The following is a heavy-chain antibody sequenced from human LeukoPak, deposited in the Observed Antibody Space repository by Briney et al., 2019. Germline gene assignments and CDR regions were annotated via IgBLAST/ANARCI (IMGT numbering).Heavy chain of an antibody. Sequence: GGSLRLSCAASGFTVSSNYMSWVRQAPGKGLEWVSIIYRDGTTYYADSVKGRFTISRDNSKNTLYLQMNSLRAEDTAVYYCARDGGDYYYDSSGYSPELYYFDYWGQGTLVTVSS. CDR1: GFTVSSNY. D-gene: IGHD3-22*01. CDR3: ARDGGDYYYDSSGYSPELYYFDY. J-gene: IGHJ4*02. V-gene: IGHV3-53*05. CDR2: IYRDGTT.